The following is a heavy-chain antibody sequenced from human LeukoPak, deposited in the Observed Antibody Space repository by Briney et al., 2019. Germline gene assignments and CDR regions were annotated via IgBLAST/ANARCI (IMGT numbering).Heavy chain of an antibody. J-gene: IGHJ4*02. V-gene: IGHV4-59*02. Sequence: SETLSLTCTVSGVSVSGYTWTRIRQPPGKGLEYIGYIYYSGNTNYNPSLKSRVTVSRDTSKNQVSLKLNSVTAADTAVYYCARDDYVWGSYRPGWGQGTLVTVSS. CDR3: ARDDYVWGSYRPG. CDR1: GVSVSGYT. D-gene: IGHD3-16*02. CDR2: IYYSGNT.